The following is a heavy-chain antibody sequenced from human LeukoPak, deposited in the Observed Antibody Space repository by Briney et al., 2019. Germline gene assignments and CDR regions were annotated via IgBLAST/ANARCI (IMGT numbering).Heavy chain of an antibody. D-gene: IGHD6-6*01. Sequence: GGPLRLSCAASGFTFTNYSVHWVRQAPGKGLEWVALISDDGSNKYYADSVKGRFTISRDNSKNTLYLQMSSLRGEDTAVYYCARTYGSSADAFDIWGHGTMVTVSS. CDR2: ISDDGSNK. CDR1: GFTFTNYS. CDR3: ARTYGSSADAFDI. J-gene: IGHJ3*02. V-gene: IGHV3-30*04.